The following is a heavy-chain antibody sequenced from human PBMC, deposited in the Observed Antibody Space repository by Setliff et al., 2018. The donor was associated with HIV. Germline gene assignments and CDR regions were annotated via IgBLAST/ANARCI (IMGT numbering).Heavy chain of an antibody. CDR3: ATRPRIAARPFDF. CDR1: GVSVGSGDYY. Sequence: SETLSLTCSVSGVSVGSGDYYWHWIRQHPEKALEWIGYIFHRGDTYYNPSLKSRTSMSVDTYKNQFALELTSLTAADTAVYFCATRPRIAARPFDFWGQGMLVTVSS. V-gene: IGHV4-31*03. J-gene: IGHJ4*02. CDR2: IFHRGDT. D-gene: IGHD6-6*01.